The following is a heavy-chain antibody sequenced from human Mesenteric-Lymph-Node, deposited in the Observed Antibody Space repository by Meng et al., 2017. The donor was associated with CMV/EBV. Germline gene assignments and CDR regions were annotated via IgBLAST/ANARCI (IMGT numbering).Heavy chain of an antibody. J-gene: IGHJ5*02. CDR3: VRMEIRGIIVP. V-gene: IGHV1-8*01. CDR2: MNPNSGNT. D-gene: IGHD3-10*01. Sequence: SCKASGYNFTNYDITWVRQATGQGLEWMGWMNPNSGNTGYAQKFQGRLSLTRDTSISTAYMELSGLTSEDTALYYCVRMEIRGIIVPWGQGTLVTVSS. CDR1: GYNFTNYD.